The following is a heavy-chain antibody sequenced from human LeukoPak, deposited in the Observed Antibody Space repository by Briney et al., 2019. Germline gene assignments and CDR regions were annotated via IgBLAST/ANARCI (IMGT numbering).Heavy chain of an antibody. D-gene: IGHD5-12*01. CDR3: ARGGYRGYDGPDY. Sequence: GGSLRLSCAASGFTFSSYWTHWVRQAPGKGLVWVSRINSDGSSTSYADSVKGRFTISRDDAKNTLYLQMNSLRAEDTAVYYCARGGYRGYDGPDYWGQGTLVTVSS. J-gene: IGHJ4*02. CDR1: GFTFSSYW. V-gene: IGHV3-74*01. CDR2: INSDGSST.